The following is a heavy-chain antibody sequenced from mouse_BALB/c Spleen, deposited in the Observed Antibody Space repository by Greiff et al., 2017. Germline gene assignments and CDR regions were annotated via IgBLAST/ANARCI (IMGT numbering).Heavy chain of an antibody. CDR2: IWSGGST. CDR3: ARRGGLRRGSAMDY. CDR1: GFSLTSYG. V-gene: IGHV2-4-1*01. D-gene: IGHD2-4*01. J-gene: IGHJ4*01. Sequence: QVQLKESGPGLVQPSQSLSITCTVSGFSLTSYGVHWVRQSPGKGLEWLGVIWSGGSTDYNAAFISRLSISKDNSKSQVFFKMNSLQADDTAIYYCARRGGLRRGSAMDYWGQGTSVTVSS.